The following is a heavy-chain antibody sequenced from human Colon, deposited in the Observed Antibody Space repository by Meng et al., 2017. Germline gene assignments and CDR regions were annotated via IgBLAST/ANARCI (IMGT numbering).Heavy chain of an antibody. D-gene: IGHD3-22*01. V-gene: IGHV4-34*01. J-gene: IGHJ4*02. Sequence: QVHIKEGGARLLSPSETLSLTCTFYGGSFTDFYWSWVRQSPERGLEWIGEINHGGGTNYNPSLSSRVTISLDTSKNQFFLKMNSVTAADTAVYYCARVDFPGDFRDSSGLGLWGQGTLVTVSS. CDR2: INHGGGT. CDR3: ARVDFPGDFRDSSGLGL. CDR1: GGSFTDFY.